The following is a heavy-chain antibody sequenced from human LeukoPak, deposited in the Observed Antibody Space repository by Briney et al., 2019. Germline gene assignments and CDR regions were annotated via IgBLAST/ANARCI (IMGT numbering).Heavy chain of an antibody. Sequence: ASVKVSCKASGYTFTSYNMHWVRHTPGQGLEWMGIINPSGGSTSYAQKFQCRVTMTRDTSTSTVYMELSSLRSEDTAVYYCARDRGLGYCSSTSCRGNYFDYWGQGTLVTVSS. V-gene: IGHV1-46*01. D-gene: IGHD2-2*01. J-gene: IGHJ4*02. CDR2: INPSGGST. CDR1: GYTFTSYN. CDR3: ARDRGLGYCSSTSCRGNYFDY.